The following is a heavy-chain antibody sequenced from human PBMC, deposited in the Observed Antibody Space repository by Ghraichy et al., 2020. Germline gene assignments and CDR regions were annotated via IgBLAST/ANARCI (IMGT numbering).Heavy chain of an antibody. CDR2: INPNSGGT. J-gene: IGHJ5*02. CDR1: GYTFTGYY. Sequence: ASVKVSCKASGYTFTGYYMHWVRQAPGQGLEWMGWINPNSGGTNYAQKFQGRVTMTRDTSISTAYMELSRLRSDDTAVYYCARRTTLHGVWWFDPWGQGTLVTVSS. CDR3: ARRTTLHGVWWFDP. D-gene: IGHD3-16*01. V-gene: IGHV1-2*02.